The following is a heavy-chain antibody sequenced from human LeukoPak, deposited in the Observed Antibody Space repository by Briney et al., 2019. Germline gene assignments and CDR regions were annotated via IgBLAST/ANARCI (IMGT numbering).Heavy chain of an antibody. J-gene: IGHJ4*02. CDR3: ARGGPYSSSSDPADY. CDR1: GGTLSSYP. D-gene: IGHD6-6*01. Sequence: SVKVSCKASGGTLSSYPISWIRQAPGQGLELMGRIIPFVGLTNYAPRFQGRVTITADKDTTTAYMELSSLRSEDTAVYYCARGGPYSSSSDPADYWGQGTLVTVSS. V-gene: IGHV1-69*04. CDR2: IIPFVGLT.